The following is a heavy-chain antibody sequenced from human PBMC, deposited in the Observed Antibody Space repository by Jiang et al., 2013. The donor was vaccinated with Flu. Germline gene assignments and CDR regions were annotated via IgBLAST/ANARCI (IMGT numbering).Heavy chain of an antibody. V-gene: IGHV2-5*01. CDR2: IYWNDDK. D-gene: IGHD6-19*01. CDR1: GFSLSTSGVG. J-gene: IGHJ5*02. CDR3: AHRVPAYSSGWADQYNWFDP. Sequence: KPTQTLTLTCTFSGFSLSTSGVGVGWIRQPPGKALEWLALIYWNDDKRYSPSLKSRLTITKDTSKNQVVLTMTNMDPVDTATYYCAHRVPAYSSGWADQYNWFDPWGQGTLVTVSS.